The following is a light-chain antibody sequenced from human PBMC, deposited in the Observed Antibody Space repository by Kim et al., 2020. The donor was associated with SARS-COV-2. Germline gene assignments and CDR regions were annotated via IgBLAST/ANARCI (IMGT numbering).Light chain of an antibody. CDR3: QSYDRSLSGPV. CDR2: ATD. Sequence: QSALTQAPSVSGAPGQRVTISCTGRSSNIGANYDVQWYQHLPGTVPKLLIFATDSRPPGIPDRFTGYKSGTSATLAITGLQVEDEADYYCQSYDRSLSGPVFGGGTQLTVL. V-gene: IGLV1-40*01. J-gene: IGLJ3*02. CDR1: SSNIGANYD.